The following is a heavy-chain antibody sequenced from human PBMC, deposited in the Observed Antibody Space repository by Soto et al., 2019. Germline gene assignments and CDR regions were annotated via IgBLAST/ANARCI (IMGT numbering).Heavy chain of an antibody. CDR3: SRALGSGRADV. D-gene: IGHD1-26*01. Sequence: GELMKISCQTAEEIHKKYWTTWVRQMDRRGLEWVGRLDPSESETTYNASLKGHVILSVDKSLNTAYVQWSSLRASYSATYFCSRALGSGRADVWGQGTRVTVSS. CDR1: EEIHKKYW. CDR2: LDPSESET. V-gene: IGHV5-10-1*01. J-gene: IGHJ6*01.